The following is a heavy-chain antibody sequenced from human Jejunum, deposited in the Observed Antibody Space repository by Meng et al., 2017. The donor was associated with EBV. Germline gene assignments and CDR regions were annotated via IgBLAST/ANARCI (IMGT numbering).Heavy chain of an antibody. J-gene: IGHJ4*02. CDR1: GYAFMSYF. Sequence: QVQLVQSGAEGKKPGASGRVSCKAAGYAFMSYFINWVRQAPGQGLEWLGIINPIDGDTNYPQKFQGRITVTRDTSTSTVYMELSGLRSEDTAVYYCARERSGGNFDYWGQGILGNVSS. D-gene: IGHD2-15*01. CDR2: INPIDGDT. CDR3: ARERSGGNFDY. V-gene: IGHV1-46*01.